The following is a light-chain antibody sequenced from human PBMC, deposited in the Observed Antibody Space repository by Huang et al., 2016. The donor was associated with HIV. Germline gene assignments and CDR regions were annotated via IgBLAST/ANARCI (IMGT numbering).Light chain of an antibody. CDR2: AAY. Sequence: DIQLTQSPSSLSASIGDRVTITCRASQTITSDLAWYQQKQGKAPKLLIYAAYNLQSGVPSRFSGSGSGSGTDFTLTISSLQPEDFATYYCRQLNTFPYTFGGGTKVEIK. CDR1: QTITSD. CDR3: RQLNTFPYT. J-gene: IGKJ4*01. V-gene: IGKV1-9*01.